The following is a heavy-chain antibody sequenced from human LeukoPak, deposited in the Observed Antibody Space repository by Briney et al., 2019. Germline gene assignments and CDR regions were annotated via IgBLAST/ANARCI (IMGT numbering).Heavy chain of an antibody. D-gene: IGHD3-16*01. CDR2: ISDSGDST. J-gene: IGHJ4*02. V-gene: IGHV3-23*01. Sequence: QTGGSLRLSCAASGFTFRRYGMTWVRQAPGKGLEWVSTISDSGDSTYYVDSVKGRFTISRDNSKNTLYLQMNSLRAEDTAVYYCASDGEGGSLLSYWGQGTLVTVSS. CDR3: ASDGEGGSLLSY. CDR1: GFTFRRYG.